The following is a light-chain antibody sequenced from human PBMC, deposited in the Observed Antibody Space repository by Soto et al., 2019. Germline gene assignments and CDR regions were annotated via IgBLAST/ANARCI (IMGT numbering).Light chain of an antibody. Sequence: DIQMAQSPSSVSASVGYRVTISCLASQGISIWLAWYQQKPGKAPKLLVYAASNLQRGVPSRFSGSGSGTHFTLTISSLQPEDFETYYCQQVNSFPPTFGGGTKVDIK. CDR1: QGISIW. J-gene: IGKJ4*01. V-gene: IGKV1-12*01. CDR3: QQVNSFPPT. CDR2: AAS.